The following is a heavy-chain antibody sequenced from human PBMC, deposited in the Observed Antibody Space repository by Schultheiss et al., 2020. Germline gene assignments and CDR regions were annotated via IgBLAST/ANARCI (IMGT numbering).Heavy chain of an antibody. CDR3: AVSTDSNYAWFDP. Sequence: SVKVSCKASGGTFSSYAISWVRQAPGQGLKWMGGIIPIFGTANYAQKFQGRVTITADESTSTAYMELSSLRSEDTAVYYCAVSTDSNYAWFDPWGQGTLVTVSS. CDR2: IIPIFGTA. CDR1: GGTFSSYA. J-gene: IGHJ5*02. D-gene: IGHD4-11*01. V-gene: IGHV1-69*13.